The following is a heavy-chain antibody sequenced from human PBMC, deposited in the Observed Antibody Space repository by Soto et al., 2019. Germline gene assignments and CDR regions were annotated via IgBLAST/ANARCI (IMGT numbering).Heavy chain of an antibody. CDR3: ARQIYDSDTGPNFQYYFDS. Sequence: PGESPKISCKGSGYSFAGYWITWVRQKPGKGLEWMGRIDPSHSQTYYSPSFRGHVTISATKSITTVFLQWSSLRASDTAMYYCARQIYDSDTGPNFQYYFDSWGQGTPVTVSS. D-gene: IGHD3-22*01. V-gene: IGHV5-10-1*01. J-gene: IGHJ4*02. CDR2: IDPSHSQT. CDR1: GYSFAGYW.